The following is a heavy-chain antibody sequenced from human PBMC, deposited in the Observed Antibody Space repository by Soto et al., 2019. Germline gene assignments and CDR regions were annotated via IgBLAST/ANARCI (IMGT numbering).Heavy chain of an antibody. Sequence: PGGSLRLSCAASGFTFSSYSMNWVRQAPGKGLEWVSSISSSSSYIYYADSVKGRFTISRDNAKNSLYLQMNSLRAEDTAVYYCARDSSSRTMYYYYYGMDVWGQGTTVTVSS. CDR1: GFTFSSYS. J-gene: IGHJ6*02. CDR2: ISSSSSYI. D-gene: IGHD6-13*01. CDR3: ARDSSSRTMYYYYYGMDV. V-gene: IGHV3-21*01.